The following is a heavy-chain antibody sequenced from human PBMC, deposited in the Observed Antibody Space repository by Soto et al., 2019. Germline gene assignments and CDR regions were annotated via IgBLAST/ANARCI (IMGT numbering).Heavy chain of an antibody. CDR1: GFTFNSYG. CDR3: ARPLVAPVAGPYYYGMDV. J-gene: IGHJ6*02. Sequence: QIQLVESGGGVVQPGRSLRLSCTASGFTFNSYGFNWVRQAPGKGLEWVAVIWYDGNTKYYADSVKGRFTISRDNLRSTLYLQMNSLTAEDTAVYYCARPLVAPVAGPYYYGMDVWGQGTTVTVSS. D-gene: IGHD6-19*01. V-gene: IGHV3-33*01. CDR2: IWYDGNTK.